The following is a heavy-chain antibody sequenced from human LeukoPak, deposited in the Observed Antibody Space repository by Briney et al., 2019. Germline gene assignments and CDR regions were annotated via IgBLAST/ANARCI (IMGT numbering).Heavy chain of an antibody. D-gene: IGHD3-22*01. CDR2: ISGSGGST. Sequence: GGSLRLSCAASGFTFNNYAMSWVRHAPGKGLEWVSAISGSGGSTYYVDSVKVRFTISRDNSKNTLYLQMNSLRAEDTALYYCASLDYFDSSDYGDYWGQGTLVTVSS. V-gene: IGHV3-23*01. J-gene: IGHJ4*02. CDR1: GFTFNNYA. CDR3: ASLDYFDSSDYGDY.